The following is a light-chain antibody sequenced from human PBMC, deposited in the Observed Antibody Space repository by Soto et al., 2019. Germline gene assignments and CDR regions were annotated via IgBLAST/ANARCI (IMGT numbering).Light chain of an antibody. Sequence: QSVLTQPAPVSGSPGQSIAISCTGTSSVVGYYNYVSWYQQPPGKPPKVMFYDVNNRPSGVSDRFSGSKSGNPASLTISGLQAEDEADYYCSSYTSSSTYVFGTGTKVTVL. CDR1: SSVVGYYNY. CDR2: DVN. V-gene: IGLV2-14*01. CDR3: SSYTSSSTYV. J-gene: IGLJ1*01.